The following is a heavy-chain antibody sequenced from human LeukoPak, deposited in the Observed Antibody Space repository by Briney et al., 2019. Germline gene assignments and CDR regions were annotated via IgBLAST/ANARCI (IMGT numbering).Heavy chain of an antibody. V-gene: IGHV1-2*02. CDR3: AREKPTGGAFDI. CDR1: GYTFTGYY. CDR2: INPNSGGT. J-gene: IGHJ3*02. Sequence: ASVKVSCRASGYTFTGYYMHWVRQAPGQGLEWMGWINPNSGGTNYAQKFQGRVTMTRDTSISTAYMELSRLRSEDTAVYYCAREKPTGGAFDIWGQGTMVTVSS. D-gene: IGHD4-17*01.